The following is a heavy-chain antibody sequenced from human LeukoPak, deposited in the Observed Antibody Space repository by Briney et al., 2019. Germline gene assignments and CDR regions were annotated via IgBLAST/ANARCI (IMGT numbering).Heavy chain of an antibody. CDR2: IRSKAYGGTT. CDR1: GFTFSNYA. V-gene: IGHV3-49*04. Sequence: GKSLRLSCAASGFTFSNYAMHWVRQAPGKGLEWVGFIRSKAYGGTTEYAASVKGRFTISRDDSKSIAYLQMNSLKTEDTAVYYCTREYPSRSTITMVRGVIITSNWFDPWGQGTLVTVSS. CDR3: TREYPSRSTITMVRGVIITSNWFDP. J-gene: IGHJ5*02. D-gene: IGHD3-10*01.